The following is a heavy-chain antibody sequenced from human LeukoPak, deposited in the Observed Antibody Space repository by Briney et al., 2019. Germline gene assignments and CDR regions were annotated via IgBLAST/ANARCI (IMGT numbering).Heavy chain of an antibody. Sequence: SETLSLTCTVSGYSISSGYYWGWIRQPPGKGLEWIGSIYHSGSTYYNPSLKSRVTISVDTSKNQFSLKLSSVTAADTAVYYCARDLTRNYYYGMDVWGQGTTVTVSS. J-gene: IGHJ6*02. D-gene: IGHD4-23*01. CDR1: GYSISSGYY. CDR3: ARDLTRNYYYGMDV. V-gene: IGHV4-38-2*02. CDR2: IYHSGST.